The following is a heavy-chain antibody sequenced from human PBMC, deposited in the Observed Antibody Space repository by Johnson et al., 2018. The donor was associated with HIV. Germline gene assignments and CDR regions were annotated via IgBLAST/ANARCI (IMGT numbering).Heavy chain of an antibody. V-gene: IGHV3-30-3*01. CDR2: LRYDGSEK. D-gene: IGHD3-3*01. CDR1: GFIFSDYA. Sequence: QVQLVESGGGVVQPGRPLRLSCVASGFIFSDYAMHWVRKAPSKGLEWVAVLRYDGSEKKYADSVRGRFTISRDNSKNTLYLQMNSLRAEDTAVYYCTKGRIFGVVMEAFDIWGQGTMVTVSS. CDR3: TKGRIFGVVMEAFDI. J-gene: IGHJ3*02.